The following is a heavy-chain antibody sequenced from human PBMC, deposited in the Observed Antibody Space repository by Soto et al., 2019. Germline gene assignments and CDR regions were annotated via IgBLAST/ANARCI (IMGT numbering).Heavy chain of an antibody. J-gene: IGHJ4*01. CDR2: IRDRAYNYAT. Sequence: EVLLVESGGGVVQPGGSLKLSCAASGFVFKDSSIHWVRQASGKGLEWVGRIRDRAYNYATAYTASVKGRFTVSRDDSNNTAYLQMDSLKTEDTAIYYCTILISAAQDYWGQGTLVTVSS. V-gene: IGHV3-73*01. CDR1: GFVFKDSS. CDR3: TILISAAQDY. D-gene: IGHD3-10*01.